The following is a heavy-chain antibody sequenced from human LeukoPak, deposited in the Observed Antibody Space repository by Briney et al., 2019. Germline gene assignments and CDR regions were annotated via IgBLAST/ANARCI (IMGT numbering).Heavy chain of an antibody. CDR2: IYYSGST. J-gene: IGHJ5*02. Sequence: PSETLSLTCTVSGGSISSSSYCWGWIRQPPGKGLEWIGSIYYSGSTYYNPSLKSRVTISVDTSKNQFSLKLSSVTAADTAVYYCASTAAGFAPIDPWGQGTLVTVSS. D-gene: IGHD6-13*01. CDR3: ASTAAGFAPIDP. V-gene: IGHV4-39*07. CDR1: GGSISSSSYC.